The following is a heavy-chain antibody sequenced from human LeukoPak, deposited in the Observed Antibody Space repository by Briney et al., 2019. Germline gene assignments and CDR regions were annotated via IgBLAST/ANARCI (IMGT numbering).Heavy chain of an antibody. J-gene: IGHJ3*02. D-gene: IGHD2-15*01. Sequence: ASVKVSCKASGGTFSSYAISWVRQAPGQGLEWMGRIIPILGIANYAQKFQGRVTMTRDTSISTAYMELSRLRSDDTAVYYCAREGRGWAFDIWGQGTMVTVSS. V-gene: IGHV1-69*04. CDR1: GGTFSSYA. CDR3: AREGRGWAFDI. CDR2: IIPILGIA.